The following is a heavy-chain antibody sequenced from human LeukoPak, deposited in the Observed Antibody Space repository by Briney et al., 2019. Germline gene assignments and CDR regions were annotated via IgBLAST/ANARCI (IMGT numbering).Heavy chain of an antibody. Sequence: GGSLRLSCAASGFTFSGSAMHWVRQASGKGLEWVGRIRSKANSYATAYAASVIGRFIISRDDSKNTAYLQMNSLKTEDTAVYYCARDVGGGASGYWGQGTLVTVSS. CDR2: IRSKANSYAT. J-gene: IGHJ4*02. V-gene: IGHV3-73*01. CDR1: GFTFSGSA. CDR3: ARDVGGGASGY. D-gene: IGHD2-15*01.